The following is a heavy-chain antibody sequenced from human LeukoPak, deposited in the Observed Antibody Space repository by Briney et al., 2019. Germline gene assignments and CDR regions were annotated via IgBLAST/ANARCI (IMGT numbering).Heavy chain of an antibody. CDR3: ARDQGGERWFDP. D-gene: IGHD3-16*01. J-gene: IGHJ5*02. Sequence: PGGSLRLSCAASGFTFGSYAMNWVRQAPGKGLEWVSSISSGSSFIYYADSVKGRFTISRDNAKNSLYLQMNSLRAEDTAIYYCARDQGGERWFDPWAREPWSPSPQ. CDR2: ISSGSSFI. CDR1: GFTFGSYA. V-gene: IGHV3-21*01.